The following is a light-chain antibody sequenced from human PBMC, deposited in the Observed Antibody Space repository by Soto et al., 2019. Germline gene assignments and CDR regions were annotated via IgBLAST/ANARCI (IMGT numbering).Light chain of an antibody. J-gene: IGLJ1*01. CDR1: SSNFGAGYD. CDR3: QSYDSSPSGYV. Sequence: QSVLTQPPSVSGAPGQRVTISCTGSSSNFGAGYDVHWYQQVPGTAPKLLIYGNNNRPSGVPDRFSGSKSGTSASLAITGLQAEDEADYYCQSYDSSPSGYVFGTGTKVTVL. CDR2: GNN. V-gene: IGLV1-40*01.